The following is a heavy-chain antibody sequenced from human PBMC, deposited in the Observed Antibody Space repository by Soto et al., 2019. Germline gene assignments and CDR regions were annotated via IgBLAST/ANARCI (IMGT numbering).Heavy chain of an antibody. J-gene: IGHJ5*02. Sequence: PSETLSLTGAVSGYSISSGYYWGCIRQPPGKGLEWIGSIYHSGSTYYNPSLKSRVTISVDTSKNQFSLKLSSVTAADTAVYYCGAYCSGTYCYDWFDPWGQGTLVTVSS. V-gene: IGHV4-38-2*01. CDR2: IYHSGST. CDR3: GAYCSGTYCYDWFDP. CDR1: GYSISSGYY. D-gene: IGHD2-15*01.